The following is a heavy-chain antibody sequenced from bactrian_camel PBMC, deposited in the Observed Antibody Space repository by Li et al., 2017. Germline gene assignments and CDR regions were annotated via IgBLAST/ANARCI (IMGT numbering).Heavy chain of an antibody. J-gene: IGHJ4*01. Sequence: VQLVESGGGLVQPGGSLRPSCAASGFDLRIFAMSWVRQAPGKGLEWVSSIGRGGSTYYADSVKGRFAMSKDNAKNTLYLQMNSLQPEDTAVYYCAADLLGDYDVAYNYWSQGTQVTVS. D-gene: IGHD4*01. CDR2: IGRGGST. V-gene: IGHV3S31*01. CDR1: GFDLRIFA. CDR3: AADLLGDYDVAYNY.